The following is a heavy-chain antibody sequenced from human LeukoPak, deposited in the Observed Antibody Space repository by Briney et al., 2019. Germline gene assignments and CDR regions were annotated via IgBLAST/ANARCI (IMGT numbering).Heavy chain of an antibody. D-gene: IGHD3-10*01. CDR1: GFTVSNYA. J-gene: IGHJ4*02. Sequence: PGGSLRLSCAASGFTVSNYAMSWVRQAPGKGLEWVSTISGIRNSTYYADSVKGRFTISRDYSKNTLYLQMNNLRAEDTAVFYCAQDSVTYYSDYWGPGTLVTVSS. CDR3: AQDSVTYYSDY. V-gene: IGHV3-23*01. CDR2: ISGIRNST.